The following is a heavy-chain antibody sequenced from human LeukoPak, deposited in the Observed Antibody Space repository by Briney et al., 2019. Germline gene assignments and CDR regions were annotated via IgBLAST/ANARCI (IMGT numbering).Heavy chain of an antibody. CDR2: IYYSGST. D-gene: IGHD6-13*01. Sequence: SETLSLTCTVSGGSISSYYWSWIRQPPGKGLEWIGYIYYSGSTNYNPSLKSRVTISVDTSKNQFSLKLSSVTAADTAVYYCARHARIPGYSSSWPFDYWGQRTLVTVSS. J-gene: IGHJ4*02. CDR1: GGSISSYY. V-gene: IGHV4-59*08. CDR3: ARHARIPGYSSSWPFDY.